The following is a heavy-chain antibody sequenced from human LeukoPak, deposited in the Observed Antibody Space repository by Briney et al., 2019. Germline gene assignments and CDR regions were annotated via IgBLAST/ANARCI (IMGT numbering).Heavy chain of an antibody. D-gene: IGHD2-2*01. Sequence: SETLSLTCAVYGGSFSGYYWSWIRQPSGKGLEWIGEINHSGSTNYNPSLKSRVTISVDTSKNQFSLKLSSVTAADTAVYYCASRENDIVVVPAAKALGYWGQGTLVTVSS. CDR1: GGSFSGYY. CDR3: ASRENDIVVVPAAKALGY. CDR2: INHSGST. J-gene: IGHJ4*02. V-gene: IGHV4-34*01.